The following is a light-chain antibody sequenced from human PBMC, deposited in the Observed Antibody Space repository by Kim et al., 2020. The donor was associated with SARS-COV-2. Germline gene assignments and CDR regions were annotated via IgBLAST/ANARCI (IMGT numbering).Light chain of an antibody. CDR2: DAS. CDR3: QQRSNFLT. Sequence: SVSPGERATLSCRASQIVSSYLAWYQQKPGQAPRLLIYDASNSATGIPARFSGSGSGTDFTLTISSLEPEDFAVYYCQQRSNFLTFGGGTKVDIK. V-gene: IGKV3-11*01. J-gene: IGKJ4*01. CDR1: QIVSSY.